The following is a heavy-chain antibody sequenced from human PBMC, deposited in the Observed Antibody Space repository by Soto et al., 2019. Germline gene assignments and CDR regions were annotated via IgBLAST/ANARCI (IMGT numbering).Heavy chain of an antibody. CDR1: GGSIISGDYY. Sequence: SETLSLTCTVSGGSIISGDYYLSWIRQPPGKGLEWIGYIYYSGSTYYNPSLKSRVTISVDTSKNQFSLKLSSVTAADTAVYYCARGKGGNPSDWFDPWGQGTLVTVSS. J-gene: IGHJ5*02. V-gene: IGHV4-30-4*01. CDR2: IYYSGST. CDR3: ARGKGGNPSDWFDP. D-gene: IGHD2-15*01.